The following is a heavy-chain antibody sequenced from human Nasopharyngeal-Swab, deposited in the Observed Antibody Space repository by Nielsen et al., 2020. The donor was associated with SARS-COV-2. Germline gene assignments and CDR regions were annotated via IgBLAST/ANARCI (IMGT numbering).Heavy chain of an antibody. CDR3: AREGSTTGTTSAQHYYYYYYMDV. CDR1: GGSISSSNW. Sequence: SETLSLTCAVSGGSISSSNWWSWVRQPPGKGLEWIGQIYHSGFTNYNPSLKSRVTISVDRSNNQFSLTLTSVTAADTAVYYCAREGSTTGTTSAQHYYYYYYMDVWGKGTTVTVSS. D-gene: IGHD1-1*01. CDR2: IYHSGFT. J-gene: IGHJ6*03. V-gene: IGHV4-4*02.